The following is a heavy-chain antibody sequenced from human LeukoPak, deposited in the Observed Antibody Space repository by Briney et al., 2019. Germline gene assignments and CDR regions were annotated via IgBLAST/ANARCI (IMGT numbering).Heavy chain of an antibody. D-gene: IGHD2-15*01. V-gene: IGHV1-46*01. Sequence: ASVKVSCKASGYTFTSYYMHWVRQAPGQGLEWMGIINPSGGSTSYAQKFQGRVTMTRDMSTSTVYMELSSLRSEDTAVYYCARAKSWYWSGGSCYYDYWGQGTLVTVSS. J-gene: IGHJ4*02. CDR2: INPSGGST. CDR3: ARAKSWYWSGGSCYYDY. CDR1: GYTFTSYY.